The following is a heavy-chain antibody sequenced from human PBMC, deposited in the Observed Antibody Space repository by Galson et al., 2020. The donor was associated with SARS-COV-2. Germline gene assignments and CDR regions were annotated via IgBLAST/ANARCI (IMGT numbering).Heavy chain of an antibody. CDR1: GYTFTGYY. CDR2: INPNSGGT. V-gene: IGHV1-2*02. D-gene: IGHD3-10*01. J-gene: IGHJ6*02. Sequence: ASVKVSCKASGYTFTGYYMHWVRQAPGQGLEWMGWINPNSGGTNYAQKFQGRVTMTRDTSINTAYMELSRLRSDDTAVYYCAREPLYSWFGESIDYYYGMDVWGQGTTVTVSS. CDR3: AREPLYSWFGESIDYYYGMDV.